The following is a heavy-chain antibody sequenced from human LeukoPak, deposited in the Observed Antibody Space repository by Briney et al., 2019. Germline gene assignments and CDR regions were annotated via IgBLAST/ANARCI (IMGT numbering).Heavy chain of an antibody. J-gene: IGHJ6*04. Sequence: GASVKVSCKASGYTFTSYYMHWVRQAPGQGLEWMGIINPSGGSTSYAQKFQGRVTMTRDTPTSTVYMELSSLRSEDTAVYYCARDIYFDWLPSPSSYYYYGMDVWGKGTTVTVSS. D-gene: IGHD3-9*01. CDR1: GYTFTSYY. V-gene: IGHV1-46*01. CDR3: ARDIYFDWLPSPSSYYYYGMDV. CDR2: INPSGGST.